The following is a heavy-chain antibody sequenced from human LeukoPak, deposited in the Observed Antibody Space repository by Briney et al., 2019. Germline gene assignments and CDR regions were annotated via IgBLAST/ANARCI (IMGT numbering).Heavy chain of an antibody. V-gene: IGHV4-34*01. D-gene: IGHD1-26*01. J-gene: IGHJ4*02. CDR1: GGSFSGYY. Sequence: SETLSLTCAVYGGSFSGYYWSWIRQPPGKGLEWIGEINHSGSTNYNPSLKSRVTISVDTSKNQFSLKLSSVTAADTAVYYCARSKRWELLYWGQGTLVTVSS. CDR3: ARSKRWELLY. CDR2: INHSGST.